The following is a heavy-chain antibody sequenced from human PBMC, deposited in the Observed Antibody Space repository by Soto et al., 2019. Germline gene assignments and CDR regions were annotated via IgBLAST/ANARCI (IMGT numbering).Heavy chain of an antibody. CDR3: AKGVRLAIVVVTHFDY. V-gene: IGHV3-23*01. CDR1: GFTFSSYA. D-gene: IGHD3-22*01. CDR2: ISGSGGST. J-gene: IGHJ4*02. Sequence: PGGSLRLSYAASGFTFSSYAVSWVRQAPGKGLKWVSAISGSGGSTYYAYSVKGRFTISRENSKNTLYLQMNSLRAEDTAVYYGAKGVRLAIVVVTHFDYGGQGALVTVSS.